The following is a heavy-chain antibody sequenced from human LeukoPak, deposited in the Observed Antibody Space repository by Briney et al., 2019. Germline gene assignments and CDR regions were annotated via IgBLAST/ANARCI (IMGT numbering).Heavy chain of an antibody. CDR3: ARDRSAFRGYSGYDRFDY. J-gene: IGHJ4*02. CDR1: GFTFSSYA. D-gene: IGHD5-12*01. CDR2: ISYDGSNK. Sequence: GGSLRLSCAASGFTFSSYAMHWVRQAPGKGLEWVAVISYDGSNKYYADSVKGRFTISRDNSKNTLYLQMNSLRAEDTAVYYCARDRSAFRGYSGYDRFDYWGQGTQVTVSS. V-gene: IGHV3-30*04.